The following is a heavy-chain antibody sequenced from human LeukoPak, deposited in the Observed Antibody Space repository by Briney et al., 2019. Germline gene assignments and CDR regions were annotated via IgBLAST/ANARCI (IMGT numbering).Heavy chain of an antibody. CDR1: GFTFSSYS. V-gene: IGHV3-21*01. CDR2: ISSGSTYM. D-gene: IGHD3-22*01. J-gene: IGHJ4*02. CDR3: ARGSDYYDSSGYLDY. Sequence: GGSLRLSCAASGFTFSSYSMNWVRQAPGKGLEWVSSISSGSTYMYYADSVKGRFTISRDNAQNSMYLQMNSLRAEDTAVYYCARGSDYYDSSGYLDYWGQGTLVTVSS.